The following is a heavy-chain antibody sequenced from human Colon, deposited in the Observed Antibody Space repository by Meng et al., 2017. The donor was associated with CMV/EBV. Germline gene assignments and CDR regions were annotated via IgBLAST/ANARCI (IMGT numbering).Heavy chain of an antibody. CDR1: GFTFSNYW. Sequence: GESLKISCAASGFTFSNYWMHWVRQAPGKGLVWVSPISSDGSSTSYADSVKGRFTISRDNSKNTVYLQMNSLRAEDTAVYFCAKTIAPGTLARPFDPWGQGTLVTVSS. J-gene: IGHJ5*02. V-gene: IGHV3-74*01. D-gene: IGHD6-6*01. CDR3: AKTIAPGTLARPFDP. CDR2: ISSDGSST.